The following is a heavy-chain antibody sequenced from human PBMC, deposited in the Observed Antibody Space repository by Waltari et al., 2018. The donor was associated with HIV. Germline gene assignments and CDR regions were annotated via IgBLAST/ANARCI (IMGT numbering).Heavy chain of an antibody. CDR2: ITSKAYGGTT. D-gene: IGHD6-19*01. V-gene: IGHV3-49*04. Sequence: EVQLVESGGGLVQPGRSLRLSCTASGFTFGDYAVSWVRQATGKGLGWLVFITSKAYGGTTEYAASVRGRFTISIDDSKSIAYLQMNSLKIEDTAVYYCTREHSTGWSWGQGTLVTVSS. CDR3: TREHSTGWS. J-gene: IGHJ5*02. CDR1: GFTFGDYA.